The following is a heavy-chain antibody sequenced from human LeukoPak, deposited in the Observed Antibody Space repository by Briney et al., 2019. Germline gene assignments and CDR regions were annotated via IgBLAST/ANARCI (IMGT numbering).Heavy chain of an antibody. J-gene: IGHJ4*02. V-gene: IGHV1-2*02. D-gene: IGHD5-12*01. CDR2: INPNSGGT. Sequence: ASVKVSCKASGYTFTGYYMHWVRQAPGRGLEWMGWINPNSGGTNYAQKFQGRVTMTRDTSISTAYMELSRLRSDDTAVYYCASGDIVATIPQGYFDYWGQGTLVTVSS. CDR3: ASGDIVATIPQGYFDY. CDR1: GYTFTGYY.